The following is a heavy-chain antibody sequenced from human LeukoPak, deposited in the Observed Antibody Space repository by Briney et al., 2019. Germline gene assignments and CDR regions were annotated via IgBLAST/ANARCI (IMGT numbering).Heavy chain of an antibody. D-gene: IGHD1-26*01. CDR3: ASGSGSYSYFDY. J-gene: IGHJ4*02. V-gene: IGHV4-34*01. CDR2: INHSGST. CDR1: GGSFSGYY. Sequence: SETLSLTCAVYGGSFSGYYWSWIRQPPGKGLEWIGEINHSGSTNYNPSLKSRVTISVDTSKNQFSPKLSSVTAADTAVYYCASGSGSYSYFDYWGQGTLVTVSS.